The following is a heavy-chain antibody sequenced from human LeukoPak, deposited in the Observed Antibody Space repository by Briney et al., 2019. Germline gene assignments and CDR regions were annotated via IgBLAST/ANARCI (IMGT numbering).Heavy chain of an antibody. V-gene: IGHV1-18*01. Sequence: ASVKVSCKASGYTFTSYGISWVRQAPGQGLEWMGWISAYNGNTNYAQKLQGRVTMTTDTSTNTGYMELRSLRSDGTAVYYCARDRGSGWFVYWGQGTLVTVSS. D-gene: IGHD6-19*01. CDR1: GYTFTSYG. CDR3: ARDRGSGWFVY. J-gene: IGHJ4*02. CDR2: ISAYNGNT.